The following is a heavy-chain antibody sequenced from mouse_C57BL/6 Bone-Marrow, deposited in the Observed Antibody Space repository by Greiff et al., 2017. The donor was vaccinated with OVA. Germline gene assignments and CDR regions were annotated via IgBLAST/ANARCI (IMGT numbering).Heavy chain of an antibody. CDR2: ILPGSGST. D-gene: IGHD1-1*01. Sequence: VQLQQSGAELMKPGASVKLSCKATGYTFTGYWIEWVKQRPGHGLEWIGEILPGSGSTNYTEKFKGKATFTADTSSNTAYMQLSSLTTEDSAIYYCARNGNYYGRSAWYFDVWGTGTTVTVSS. CDR3: ARNGNYYGRSAWYFDV. CDR1: GYTFTGYW. V-gene: IGHV1-9*01. J-gene: IGHJ1*03.